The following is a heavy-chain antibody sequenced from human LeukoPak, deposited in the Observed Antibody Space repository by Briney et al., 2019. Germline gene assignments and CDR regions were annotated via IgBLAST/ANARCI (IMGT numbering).Heavy chain of an antibody. D-gene: IGHD2/OR15-2a*01. CDR3: ARLKDFSGKKYYFFDL. V-gene: IGHV4-4*02. CDR2: IYQSGTI. J-gene: IGHJ2*01. CDR1: GGSISSGIL. Sequence: SGTLSLTCVVSGGSISSGILWSWVRQPPEKGLEWIGEIYQSGTIHYNPSLKGRVTISTDNSKNQLSLELTSVTAADTAVYFCARLKDFSGKKYYFFDLWGRGALVTVSS.